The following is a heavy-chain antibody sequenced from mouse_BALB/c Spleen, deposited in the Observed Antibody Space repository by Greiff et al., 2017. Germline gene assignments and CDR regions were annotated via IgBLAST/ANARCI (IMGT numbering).Heavy chain of an antibody. Sequence: VMLVESGPGLVAPSQSLSITCTVSGFSLTSYGVHWVRQPPGKGLEWLGVIWAGGSTNYNSALMSRLSISKDNSKSQVFLKMNSLQTDDTAMYYCARGDGNWAYWGQGTLVTVSA. CDR3: ARGDGNWAY. D-gene: IGHD2-1*01. V-gene: IGHV2-9*02. CDR2: IWAGGST. J-gene: IGHJ3*01. CDR1: GFSLTSYG.